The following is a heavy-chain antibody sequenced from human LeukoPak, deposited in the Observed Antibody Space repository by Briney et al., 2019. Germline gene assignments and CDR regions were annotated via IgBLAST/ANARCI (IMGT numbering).Heavy chain of an antibody. CDR1: GGSFSGYY. CDR3: ARGFYGDYGGYYYYYYMDV. D-gene: IGHD4-17*01. J-gene: IGHJ6*03. CDR2: INHSGST. Sequence: PSETLSLTCAVYGGSFSGYYWSWIRQPPGKGLEWIGEINHSGSTNYNPSLKSRVTISVDTSKNQFSLKLSSVTAADTAVYYCARGFYGDYGGYYYYYYMDVWGKGTTVTVSS. V-gene: IGHV4-34*01.